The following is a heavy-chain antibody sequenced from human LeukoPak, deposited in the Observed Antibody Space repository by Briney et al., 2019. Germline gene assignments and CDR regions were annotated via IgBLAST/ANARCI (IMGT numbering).Heavy chain of an antibody. D-gene: IGHD5-24*01. J-gene: IGHJ4*02. CDR3: ARSPHSGDGYNYWFSDY. V-gene: IGHV1-18*01. CDR2: ISAYNGNT. CDR1: GYTFTSYG. Sequence: GASVKVSCKASGYTFTSYGISWVRQAPGQGLEWMGWISAYNGNTNYAQKLQGRVTMTTDTSTSTAYMELRSLRSDDTAVYYCARSPHSGDGYNYWFSDYWGQGTLVTVSS.